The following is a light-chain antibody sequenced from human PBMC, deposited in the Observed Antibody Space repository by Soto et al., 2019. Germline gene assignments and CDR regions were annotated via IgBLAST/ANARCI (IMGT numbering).Light chain of an antibody. J-gene: IGKJ1*01. CDR3: QRCDSGPWT. Sequence: DIQMTQSPSSLSASVGDRVTITCRASQDIGHSLAWYQHKPGEVPKLLIYRASILSGLSSRFSGSGSGTDFTLTITSLQPEDVAAYYCQRCDSGPWTFGQGTKVAIK. V-gene: IGKV1-27*01. CDR1: QDIGHS. CDR2: RAS.